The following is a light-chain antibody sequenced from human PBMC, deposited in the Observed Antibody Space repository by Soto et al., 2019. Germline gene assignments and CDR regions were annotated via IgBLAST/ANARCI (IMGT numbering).Light chain of an antibody. Sequence: EIVMTQSPATLSVSPGERATLSCRASQSVSSNLAWYQQKPGQAPRLLMFRSSTRATGVPARFSGSGSGTYFTLTISSLQPEDLATYYCQQSYTTPLTFGGGTKVDIK. CDR2: RSS. V-gene: IGKV3-15*01. J-gene: IGKJ4*01. CDR1: QSVSSN. CDR3: QQSYTTPLT.